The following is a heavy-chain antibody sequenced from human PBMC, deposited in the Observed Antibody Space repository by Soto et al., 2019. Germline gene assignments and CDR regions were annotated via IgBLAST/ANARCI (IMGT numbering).Heavy chain of an antibody. J-gene: IGHJ6*04. CDR3: ARDGHGMDV. Sequence: PSETLSLTCTVSGGSVSTGSYDCSWIRQPPGKGLEWIGKIFFTGSAHYNPSLRNRVTMSVDTSKDQFSLTLTSVTAADTAVYYCARDGHGMDVWDKGTTVTVFS. V-gene: IGHV4-61*01. CDR1: GGSVSTGSYD. CDR2: IFFTGSA.